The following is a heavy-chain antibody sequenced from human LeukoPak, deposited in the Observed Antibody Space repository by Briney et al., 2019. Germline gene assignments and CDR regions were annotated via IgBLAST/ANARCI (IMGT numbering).Heavy chain of an antibody. CDR2: IYDSGST. Sequence: SETLSLTCTVSGGSIRSSYYYWGWIRQPPGKGLEWIGSIYDSGSTYYNPSLKSRVTISVDTSKNQFSLKLNSVTAADTAVYYCARVLGYCSSTSCYAVWFDPWGQGTLVTVSS. CDR1: GGSIRSSYYY. CDR3: ARVLGYCSSTSCYAVWFDP. V-gene: IGHV4-39*01. J-gene: IGHJ5*02. D-gene: IGHD2-2*01.